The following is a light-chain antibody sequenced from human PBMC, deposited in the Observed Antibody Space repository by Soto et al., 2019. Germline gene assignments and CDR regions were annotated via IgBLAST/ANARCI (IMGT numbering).Light chain of an antibody. Sequence: QSALTQPASVSGSPGQSITISCTGTSSDVGGYNYVSWYQQHPGKAPKLMIYDVSNRPSGVSNRFSGSKSGNTASLTISGLPAEDEADYYCSSYTSSSTTVFGGGTKVTVL. J-gene: IGLJ2*01. CDR2: DVS. CDR3: SSYTSSSTTV. V-gene: IGLV2-14*01. CDR1: SSDVGGYNY.